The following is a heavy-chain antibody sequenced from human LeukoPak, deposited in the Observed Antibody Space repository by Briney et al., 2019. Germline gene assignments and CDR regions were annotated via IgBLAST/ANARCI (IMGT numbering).Heavy chain of an antibody. CDR2: INPNSGGT. Sequence: ASVKVSCKASGYTFTGYYMHWVRQAPGQGLEWMGWINPNSGGTNYAQKFQGRVTMTRDTSTSTVYMELSSLRSEDTAVYYCARGGVRDNYYYYYYMDVWGKGTTVAISS. CDR1: GYTFTGYY. CDR3: ARGGVRDNYYYYYYMDV. J-gene: IGHJ6*03. V-gene: IGHV1-2*02. D-gene: IGHD3-10*01.